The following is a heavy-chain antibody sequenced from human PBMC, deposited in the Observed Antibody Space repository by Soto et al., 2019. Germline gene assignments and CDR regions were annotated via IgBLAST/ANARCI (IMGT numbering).Heavy chain of an antibody. V-gene: IGHV4-30-2*01. CDR2: IYHSGST. CDR1: GGSISSGGYS. CDR3: ARVRSGDVDY. J-gene: IGHJ4*02. Sequence: PSETLSLTCAVSGGSISSGGYSWSWIRQPPGNGLEWIGYIYHSGSTYYNPSPKSRVTISVDRSKNQFSLKLSSVTAADTAVYYCARVRSGDVDYWGQGTLVTVSS. D-gene: IGHD4-17*01.